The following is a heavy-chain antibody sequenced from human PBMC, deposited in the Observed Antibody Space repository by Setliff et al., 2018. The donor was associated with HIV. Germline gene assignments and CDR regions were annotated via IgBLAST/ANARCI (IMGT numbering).Heavy chain of an antibody. D-gene: IGHD3-22*01. J-gene: IGHJ4*02. CDR1: GFMFGVDW. CDR2: VTPDGGDK. V-gene: IGHV3-7*03. CDR3: AKDGPHDRSGRYYSALDS. Sequence: GGSLRLSCAASGFMFGVDWMSWVRQTPGKGLEWVASVTPDGGDKYYANSMRGRFTISRDNGKNAVYLQMNSLTAEDTAFYYCAKDGPHDRSGRYYSALDSWGQGTLVTVSS.